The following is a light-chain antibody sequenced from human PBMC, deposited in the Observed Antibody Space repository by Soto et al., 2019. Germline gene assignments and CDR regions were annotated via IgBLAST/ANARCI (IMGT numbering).Light chain of an antibody. CDR3: QPSDTSPWT. Sequence: EIVLTQSPGTRSLSPGERATLSGRASQSVSSSFLAWYQQKPGQAPRLLSYGASQRATGIPDRFSGSGSGTDFNLTISRLEPEDFAVYYCQPSDTSPWTFGQGTKVEIK. CDR1: QSVSSSF. CDR2: GAS. J-gene: IGKJ1*01. V-gene: IGKV3-20*01.